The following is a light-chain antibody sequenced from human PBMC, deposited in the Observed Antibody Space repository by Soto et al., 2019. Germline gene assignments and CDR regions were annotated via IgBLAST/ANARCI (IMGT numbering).Light chain of an antibody. J-gene: IGKJ1*01. CDR3: QQYNSYSQWT. V-gene: IGKV1-5*01. Sequence: IQMTQSPSTLSGSVGDRFTITLRASQTISSWLAWYQQKPGEAPKPLIYTASSLHSGVPSRFSGSGSGTEFTLTITSLQPDDFATYYCQQYNSYSQWTFGQGTKVDIK. CDR1: QTISSW. CDR2: TAS.